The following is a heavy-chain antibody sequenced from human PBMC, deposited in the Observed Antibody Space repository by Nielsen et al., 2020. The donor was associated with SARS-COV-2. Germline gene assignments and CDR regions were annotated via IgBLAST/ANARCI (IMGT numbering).Heavy chain of an antibody. CDR2: IIPILGIA. Sequence: WVRQAPGQGLEWMGRIIPILGIANYAQKFQGRVTITADESTSTAYMELSSLRSEDTAVYYCARDRRGDSSSWYSYYYYYGMDVWGQGTTVTVSS. J-gene: IGHJ6*02. D-gene: IGHD6-13*01. CDR3: ARDRRGDSSSWYSYYYYYGMDV. V-gene: IGHV1-69*04.